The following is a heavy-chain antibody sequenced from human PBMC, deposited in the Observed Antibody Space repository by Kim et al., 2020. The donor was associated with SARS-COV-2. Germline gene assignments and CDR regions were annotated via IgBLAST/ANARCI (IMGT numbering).Heavy chain of an antibody. D-gene: IGHD2-2*01. J-gene: IGHJ6*02. CDR3: ARDRYCSSTSCYDGPGYYYGMDV. Sequence: GGSLRLSCAASGFTFSTYTMHWVRQAPGKGLEWVAVISYDGSNKYYADSVKGRFTISRDNSKNTLYLEMNSLRAEDTAVYYCARDRYCSSTSCYDGPGYYYGMDVWGQGTTVTVSS. V-gene: IGHV3-30-3*01. CDR1: GFTFSTYT. CDR2: ISYDGSNK.